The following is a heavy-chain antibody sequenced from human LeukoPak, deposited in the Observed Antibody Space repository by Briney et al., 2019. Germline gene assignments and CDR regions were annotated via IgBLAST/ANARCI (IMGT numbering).Heavy chain of an antibody. J-gene: IGHJ4*02. V-gene: IGHV4-34*01. CDR2: INPSGST. Sequence: PSETLSLSCAVSGVTFSSYYWSWIRQPPDKGLEWIGEINPSGSTNYNPSLKSRVTMSLDKSKNLLSLTLTFVPAADTAVYYCSGESGAFCPFDYWGQGTLATVSS. CDR1: GVTFSSYY. D-gene: IGHD1-26*01. CDR3: SGESGAFCPFDY.